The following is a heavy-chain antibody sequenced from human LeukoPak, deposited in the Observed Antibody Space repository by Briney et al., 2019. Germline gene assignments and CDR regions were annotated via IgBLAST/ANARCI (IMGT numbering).Heavy chain of an antibody. D-gene: IGHD3-3*01. CDR1: GGSFSGYY. Sequence: SETLSLTCAVYGGSFSGYYWSWLRQPPGKGLEWIGEINHSGSTNYNPSLTSRVTISVDTSKNQFSLKLSSVTTADTAVYYCARRYYDFWSGYYPLGVYFDYWGQGTLVTVSS. CDR2: INHSGST. V-gene: IGHV4-34*01. CDR3: ARRYYDFWSGYYPLGVYFDY. J-gene: IGHJ4*02.